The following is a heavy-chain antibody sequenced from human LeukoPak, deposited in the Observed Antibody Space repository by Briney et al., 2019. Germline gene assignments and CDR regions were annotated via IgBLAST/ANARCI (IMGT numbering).Heavy chain of an antibody. Sequence: SETLSLTCAVPGGSFSGYYWSWIRQPPGKGLEWIGEINHSGSTNYNPSLKNRVTISVDTSKNQFSLNLSSVTAADTAVYCCAGGRKTFASWGPGTLVTVSS. J-gene: IGHJ5*02. V-gene: IGHV4-34*01. CDR3: AGGRKTFAS. CDR1: GGSFSGYY. D-gene: IGHD3-3*02. CDR2: INHSGST.